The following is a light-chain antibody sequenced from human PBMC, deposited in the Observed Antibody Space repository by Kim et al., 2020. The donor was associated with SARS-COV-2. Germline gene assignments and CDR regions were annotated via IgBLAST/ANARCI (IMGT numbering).Light chain of an antibody. V-gene: IGLV3-19*01. Sequence: ALRQTVRITCQGDSLRRHYSSGYQQKPGQAPIIVVYGKNNQPSEIPGRFSGSSSGNTASLTITGAQAEDEADYYCHSRDTSGDHRVFGGGTKLTVL. J-gene: IGLJ2*01. CDR2: GKN. CDR1: SLRRHY. CDR3: HSRDTSGDHRV.